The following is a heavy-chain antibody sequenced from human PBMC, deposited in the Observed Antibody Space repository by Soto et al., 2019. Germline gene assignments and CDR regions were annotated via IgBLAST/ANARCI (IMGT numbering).Heavy chain of an antibody. V-gene: IGHV3-33*01. CDR1: GFTFSSYG. J-gene: IGHJ4*02. D-gene: IGHD1-20*01. CDR3: ARDLYNWNPFDY. CDR2: IWYDGSNK. Sequence: ESGGGVVQPGRSLRLSCAASGFTFSSYGMHWVRQAPGKGLEWVAVIWYDGSNKYYADSVKGRFTISRDNSKNTLYLQMNSLRAEDTAVYYCARDLYNWNPFDYWGQGTLVTVSS.